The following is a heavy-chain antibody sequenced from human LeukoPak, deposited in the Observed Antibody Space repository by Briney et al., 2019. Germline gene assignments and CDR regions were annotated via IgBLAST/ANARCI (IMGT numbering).Heavy chain of an antibody. D-gene: IGHD2-15*01. CDR3: AKLQGHHYWYIDF. Sequence: GRSLRLSCAASGFTFSSYAMHWVRQAPGKGLEWVAVISYDGSNKYYADSVKGRFTISRDNSKNTLYLQMNSLRAEDTALYYCAKLQGHHYWYIDFWGQGTLVTVSS. V-gene: IGHV3-30-3*02. CDR2: ISYDGSNK. J-gene: IGHJ4*02. CDR1: GFTFSSYA.